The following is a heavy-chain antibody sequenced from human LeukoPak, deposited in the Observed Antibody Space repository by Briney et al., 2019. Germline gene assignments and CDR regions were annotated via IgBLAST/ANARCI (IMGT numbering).Heavy chain of an antibody. CDR1: GFTFSSYA. CDR2: ISGSGGST. J-gene: IGHJ3*01. Sequence: GGSLRLTCAASGFTFSSYAMSWVRQAPGKGLEWVSAISGSGGSTYYADSVKGRFTISRDNSKNTLYLQMNSLRAEDTAVYYCARGLEYYDYVWGSYRFDVFDVWGQGTMVTVSS. CDR3: ARGLEYYDYVWGSYRFDVFDV. D-gene: IGHD3-16*02. V-gene: IGHV3-23*01.